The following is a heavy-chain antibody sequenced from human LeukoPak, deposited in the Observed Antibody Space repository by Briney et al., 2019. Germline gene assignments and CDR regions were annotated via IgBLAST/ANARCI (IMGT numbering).Heavy chain of an antibody. Sequence: GSLRLSCAASGFTFNGYWMTWVRQAPGKGLEWVAIIKSDGSEEYYVDSVKGRFTVSRVNAKNSLFLQLNSLRAEDTAVYYCARESSWTFDVWGQGTMVTVSS. J-gene: IGHJ3*01. CDR2: IKSDGSEE. CDR3: ARESSWTFDV. D-gene: IGHD3-3*01. CDR1: GFTFNGYW. V-gene: IGHV3-7*03.